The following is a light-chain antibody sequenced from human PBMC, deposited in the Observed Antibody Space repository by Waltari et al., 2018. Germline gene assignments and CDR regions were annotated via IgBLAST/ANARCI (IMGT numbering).Light chain of an antibody. Sequence: QSVLTQPPSVSGAPGQRVTISCTGSSSNIRAGYDVHWYQQLPGTAPKLLIYGNSHRPSGVPDRFSGSKSGTSASLAITGLQAEDEADYYCQSYDSSLSGYVFGTGTKVTVL. CDR1: SSNIRAGYD. J-gene: IGLJ1*01. CDR2: GNS. CDR3: QSYDSSLSGYV. V-gene: IGLV1-40*01.